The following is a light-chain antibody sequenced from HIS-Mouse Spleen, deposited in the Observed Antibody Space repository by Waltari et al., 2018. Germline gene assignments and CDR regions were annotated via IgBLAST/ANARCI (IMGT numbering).Light chain of an antibody. Sequence: SYVLTQPPSVSVAPGKTARITCGGNNIGSKSVHWYQQKPGQAPVLVVYDDSDRPSGFPERFSGSNSGNTATLTISRVEAGDEADYYCQVWDSSSDHPVFCGGTKLTVL. V-gene: IGLV3-21*03. CDR2: DDS. CDR1: NIGSKS. CDR3: QVWDSSSDHPV. J-gene: IGLJ3*02.